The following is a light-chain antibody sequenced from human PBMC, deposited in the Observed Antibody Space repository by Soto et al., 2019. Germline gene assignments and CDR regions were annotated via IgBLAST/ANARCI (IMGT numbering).Light chain of an antibody. Sequence: QLVLTQPPSVSGAPGQRVTISCTGSSSNIGAGYEVHWYQQLPGAAPKLLIYGNSNRPSGVPDRFSGSKSGTSASLAITGLQAEDEADYYCQSYDSSLSGSVVFGGGTKLTVL. J-gene: IGLJ2*01. CDR2: GNS. CDR3: QSYDSSLSGSVV. V-gene: IGLV1-40*01. CDR1: SSNIGAGYE.